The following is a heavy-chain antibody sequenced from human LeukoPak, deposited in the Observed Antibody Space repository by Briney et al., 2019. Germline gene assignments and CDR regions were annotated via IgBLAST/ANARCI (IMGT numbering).Heavy chain of an antibody. J-gene: IGHJ4*02. V-gene: IGHV3-9*01. Sequence: GGSLRLSCAASGFTFDDYAMHWVRQAPGKGLEWVSGISWNSGSIGYADSVKGRFTISRDNAKNSLYLQMNSLRAEDTALYYCAKAIKPGLAFIGTYYFDYWGQGTLVTVSS. CDR3: AKAIKPGLAFIGTYYFDY. CDR1: GFTFDDYA. D-gene: IGHD1-1*01. CDR2: ISWNSGSI.